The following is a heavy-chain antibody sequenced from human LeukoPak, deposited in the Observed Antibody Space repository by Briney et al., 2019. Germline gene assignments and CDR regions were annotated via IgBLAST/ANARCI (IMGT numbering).Heavy chain of an antibody. J-gene: IGHJ4*02. CDR3: ARWGGSIAAAAGSYFDY. V-gene: IGHV5-51*01. CDR1: GYSFTSYW. CDR2: IYPGDSDT. D-gene: IGHD6-13*01. Sequence: KPGESLKISFKGSGYSFTSYWSGWVRQMPGKGLEWMGIIYPGDSDTRYSPSFQGQVTISADKSISTAYLQWSSLKASDTAMFYYARWGGSIAAAAGSYFDYWGQGTLVTVSS.